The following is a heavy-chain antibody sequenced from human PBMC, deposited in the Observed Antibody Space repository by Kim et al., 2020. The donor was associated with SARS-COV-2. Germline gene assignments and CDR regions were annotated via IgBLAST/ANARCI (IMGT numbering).Heavy chain of an antibody. CDR3: AKGSGYDPPDY. Sequence: GGSLRLSCAASGFTFSSYGMHWVRQAPGKGLEWVAVISYDGSNKYYADSVKGRFTISRDNSKNTLYLQMNSLRAEDTAVYYCAKGSGYDPPDYWGQGTLVSVSS. J-gene: IGHJ4*02. CDR2: ISYDGSNK. CDR1: GFTFSSYG. V-gene: IGHV3-30*18. D-gene: IGHD5-12*01.